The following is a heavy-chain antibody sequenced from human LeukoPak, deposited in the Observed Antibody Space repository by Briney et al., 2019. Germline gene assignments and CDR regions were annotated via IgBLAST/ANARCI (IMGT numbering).Heavy chain of an antibody. J-gene: IGHJ4*02. Sequence: GGSLRLSCAASGFTFSSYAMHWVRQAPGKGLEWVAVISYDGSNKYYADSVKGRFTISRDNAKNSLYLQMNSLRAEDTAVYYCARADRGYDYWGQGTLVTVYS. CDR2: ISYDGSNK. CDR3: ARADRGYDY. CDR1: GFTFSSYA. D-gene: IGHD3-10*01. V-gene: IGHV3-30-3*01.